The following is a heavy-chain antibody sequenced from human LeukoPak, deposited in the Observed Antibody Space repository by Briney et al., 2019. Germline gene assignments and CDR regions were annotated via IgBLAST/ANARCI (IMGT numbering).Heavy chain of an antibody. J-gene: IGHJ4*02. Sequence: GNHKYYADSVKGRLTISRDNSKNTLYLQVNSLRVEDTAVYYCARGRGPTQMTTIIGGDYWGQGTLVTVSS. CDR3: ARGRGPTQMTTIIGGDY. D-gene: IGHD5-24*01. V-gene: IGHV3-30-3*01. CDR2: GNHK.